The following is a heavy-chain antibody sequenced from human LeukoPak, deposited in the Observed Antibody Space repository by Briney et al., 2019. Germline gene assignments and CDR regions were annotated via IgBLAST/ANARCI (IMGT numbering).Heavy chain of an antibody. J-gene: IGHJ6*03. Sequence: SETLSLTCTVSSGSINSSSYYWGWIRQPPGKGLEWIGSIYYSGSTYYNPSLESRVTLSVDTSKNQFSLILSSVTAADTAMYYCASQGVEYSSSSDYYCYMDVWGKGTTVTVSS. D-gene: IGHD6-6*01. V-gene: IGHV4-39*01. CDR1: SGSINSSSYY. CDR3: ASQGVEYSSSSDYYCYMDV. CDR2: IYYSGST.